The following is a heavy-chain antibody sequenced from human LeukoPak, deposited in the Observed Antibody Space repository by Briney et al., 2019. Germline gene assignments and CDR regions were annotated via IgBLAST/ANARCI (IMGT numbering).Heavy chain of an antibody. D-gene: IGHD3-3*01. CDR2: INPNTGGT. CDR3: AKLGFSEWFLEF. CDR1: GNTFSGYY. V-gene: IGHV1-2*06. Sequence: ASVKVSCKASGNTFSGYYMDWVRQAPGQGLEWMGRINPNTGGTNYAQKFQGRVTMTRDTSITTVYMELSRLRLDDTAVYYRAKLGFSEWFLEFWGQGALVTVSS. J-gene: IGHJ4*02.